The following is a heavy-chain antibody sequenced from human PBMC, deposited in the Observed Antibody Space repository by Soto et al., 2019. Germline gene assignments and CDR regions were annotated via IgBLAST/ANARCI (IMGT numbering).Heavy chain of an antibody. J-gene: IGHJ4*02. CDR3: AGDPYYYASDF. V-gene: IGHV3-11*01. CDR1: GFAFSDHY. D-gene: IGHD3-10*01. CDR2: ISGSGTTI. Sequence: PGGSLRLSCAASGFAFSDHYMTWIRQAPGKGLEWVSYISGSGTTIHYADSVRGRFTVPRDNARNSLYLQMNSLRADDTAVYYCAGDPYYYASDFWGQGTLVTVSS.